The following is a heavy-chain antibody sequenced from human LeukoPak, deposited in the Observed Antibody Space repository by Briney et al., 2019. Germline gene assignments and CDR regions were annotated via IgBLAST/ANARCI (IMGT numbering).Heavy chain of an antibody. CDR1: VFTVSSNY. D-gene: IGHD4-17*01. J-gene: IGHJ4*02. Sequence: GGSLRLSCAASVFTVSSNYMSWVRQAPGKGLEWVSVIYSDSGGSTYYADSVKGRFTMSRDNSKNTLYLHMNSLRAEDTAVYYCARGFTHDYGDYFDYWGQGTLVTVSS. CDR2: IYSDSGGST. CDR3: ARGFTHDYGDYFDY. V-gene: IGHV3-66*01.